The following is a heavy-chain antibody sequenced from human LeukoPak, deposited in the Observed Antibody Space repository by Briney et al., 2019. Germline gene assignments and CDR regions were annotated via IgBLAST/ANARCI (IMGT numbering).Heavy chain of an antibody. CDR1: GFTLRTYA. CDR3: AKEYSGYDFGC. V-gene: IGHV3-23*01. CDR2: ISGSAGFT. D-gene: IGHD5-12*01. Sequence: PGGSLRLSCVASGFTLRTYAMNWVRQAPGKGLEWVSAISGSAGFTYYADAVRGRFTVSRDISTNTVFLQMDSLRAGDTAVYYCAKEYSGYDFGCWGQGTLVTVSS. J-gene: IGHJ4*01.